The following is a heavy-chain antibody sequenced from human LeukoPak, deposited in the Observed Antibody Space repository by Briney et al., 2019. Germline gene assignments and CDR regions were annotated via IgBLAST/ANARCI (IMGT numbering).Heavy chain of an antibody. CDR1: GGTFSSYA. CDR3: ARFRRGVGDYLDY. V-gene: IGHV1-69*04. CDR2: IIPILGIA. J-gene: IGHJ4*02. D-gene: IGHD4-17*01. Sequence: ASVKVSCKASGGTFSSYAISWVRQAPGQGLEWMGRIIPILGIANYAQKFQGRVTITADKSTSTAYMELSSLRSEDTAVYYCARFRRGVGDYLDYWGQGTLVTISS.